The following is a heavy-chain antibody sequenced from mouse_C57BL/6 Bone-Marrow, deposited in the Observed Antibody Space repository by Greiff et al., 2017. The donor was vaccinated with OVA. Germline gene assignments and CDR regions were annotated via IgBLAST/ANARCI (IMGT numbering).Heavy chain of an antibody. CDR2: IDPYDSYT. D-gene: IGHD1-1*01. Sequence: QVQLKQPGAELVMPGASVKLSCKASGYTFTSYWLHWVKQRPGQGLEWIGEIDPYDSYTNYNQKFKGKSTLTVDKSSGTAYMQLSSLTSEDSAVYYGARGGLYYGSSYWYFDGWGTGTTVTVSS. V-gene: IGHV1-69*01. J-gene: IGHJ1*03. CDR3: ARGGLYYGSSYWYFDG. CDR1: GYTFTSYW.